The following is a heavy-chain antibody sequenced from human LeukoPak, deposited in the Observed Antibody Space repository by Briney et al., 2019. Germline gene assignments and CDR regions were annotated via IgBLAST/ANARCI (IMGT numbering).Heavy chain of an antibody. V-gene: IGHV4-28*05. CDR1: GYSIRSDNW. J-gene: IGHJ4*02. Sequence: SDTLSLTCDVSGYSIRSDNWWGWIRQPPGKGLEWIGYVYYSGSIYSNPSLKSRVTMSVDASRNQFSLKLTSVTPEDTAVYYCARKRSRITYFDDWAREPWSPSPQ. D-gene: IGHD2-2*01. CDR3: ARKRSRITYFDD. CDR2: VYYSGSI.